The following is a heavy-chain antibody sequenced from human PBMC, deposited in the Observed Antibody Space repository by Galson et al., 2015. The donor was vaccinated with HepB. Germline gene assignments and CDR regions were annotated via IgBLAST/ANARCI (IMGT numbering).Heavy chain of an antibody. J-gene: IGHJ5*02. CDR2: ISGSGGST. V-gene: IGHV3-23*01. D-gene: IGHD6-19*01. CDR3: AKDHSGTQWLKDWFDP. CDR1: GFTFSSYA. Sequence: SLRLSCAASGFTFSSYAMSWVRQAPGKGLEWVSAISGSGGSTYYADSVKGRFTISRDNSKNTLYLQMNSLRAEDTAVYYCAKDHSGTQWLKDWFDPWGQGTLVTVSS.